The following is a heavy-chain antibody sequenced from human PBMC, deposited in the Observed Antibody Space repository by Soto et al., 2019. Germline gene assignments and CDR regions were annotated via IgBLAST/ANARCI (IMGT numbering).Heavy chain of an antibody. CDR1: GFTFSDYY. CDR2: ISSSGSTI. J-gene: IGHJ6*02. CDR3: ARDFRRFLEWSLYYGMDV. D-gene: IGHD3-3*01. V-gene: IGHV3-11*01. Sequence: KPGGSLRLSCAASGFTFSDYYMSWIRQAPGKGLEWVSYISSSGSTIYYADSVKGRFTISRDNAKNSLYLQMNSLRAEDTAVYYCARDFRRFLEWSLYYGMDVWGRGTTVTVSS.